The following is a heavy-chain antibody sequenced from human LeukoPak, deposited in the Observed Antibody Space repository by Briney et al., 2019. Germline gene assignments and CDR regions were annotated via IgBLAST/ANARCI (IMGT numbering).Heavy chain of an antibody. CDR1: GGTFSSYA. Sequence: ASVKVSCKASGGTFSSYAISWVRQATGQGLEWMGWMNPNSGNTGYAQKFQGRVTMTWNTSISTVYMELSSLRSEDTAMYYCARSNWFDPWGQGTLVTGSS. CDR2: MNPNSGNT. CDR3: ARSNWFDP. V-gene: IGHV1-8*02. J-gene: IGHJ5*02.